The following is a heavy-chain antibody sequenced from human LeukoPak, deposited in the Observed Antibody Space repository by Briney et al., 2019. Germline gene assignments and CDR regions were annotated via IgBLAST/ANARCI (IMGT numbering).Heavy chain of an antibody. CDR1: GGSISSGGYY. Sequence: SQTLSLTCTVSGGSISSGGYYWSWIRQHPGKGLEWIGYIYYSGSTYYNPSLKSRVTISVDSSKNQFSLKLSSVTAADTAVYYCARDRRYYFDYWGQGTLVTVSS. J-gene: IGHJ4*02. CDR3: ARDRRYYFDY. CDR2: IYYSGST. V-gene: IGHV4-31*03.